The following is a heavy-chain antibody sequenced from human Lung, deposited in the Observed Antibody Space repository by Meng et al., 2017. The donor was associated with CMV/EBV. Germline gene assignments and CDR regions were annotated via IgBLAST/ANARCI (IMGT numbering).Heavy chain of an antibody. CDR2: IYYSGST. CDR3: ARGNYYDFWSGYGAPPPPRLPPHDLDY. V-gene: IGHV4-39*07. D-gene: IGHD3-3*01. J-gene: IGHJ4*02. CDR1: GGSISSSSYY. Sequence: GSLRLSCPVSGGSISSSSYYWGWIRQPPGKGLEWIGSIYYSGSTYYNPSLKSRVTISVDTSKNQFSLKLSSVTAADTAVYYCARGNYYDFWSGYGAPPPPRLPPHDLDYWGQGTLVTVSS.